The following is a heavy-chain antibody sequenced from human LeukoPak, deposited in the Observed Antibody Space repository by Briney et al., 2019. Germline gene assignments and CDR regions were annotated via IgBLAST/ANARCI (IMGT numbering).Heavy chain of an antibody. V-gene: IGHV3-23*01. Sequence: PGGSLRLSCTASGVTLSSYAMSWVRQAPGKGLGWVSAITGSGRSTYYADSVKGRFTISRDNSKNTLYLQMNSLRVEDTAVYYCAKAARSSVAGFFLDLWGRGTLVTVSS. CDR3: AKAARSSVAGFFLDL. J-gene: IGHJ2*01. D-gene: IGHD6-19*01. CDR1: GVTLSSYA. CDR2: ITGSGRST.